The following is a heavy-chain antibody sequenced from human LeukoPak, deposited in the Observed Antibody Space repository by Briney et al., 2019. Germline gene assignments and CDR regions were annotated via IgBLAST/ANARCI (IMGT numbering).Heavy chain of an antibody. D-gene: IGHD5-12*01. CDR2: ISGSGGST. Sequence: GGSLRLFCAASGFTLSSYAMSWVRQAPGKGLEWVSAISGSGGSTYYADSVKGRFTISRDNSKNTLYLQMNSLGAEDTAVYYCAKGGMVATYYFDYWGQGTLVTVSS. CDR1: GFTLSSYA. V-gene: IGHV3-23*01. CDR3: AKGGMVATYYFDY. J-gene: IGHJ4*02.